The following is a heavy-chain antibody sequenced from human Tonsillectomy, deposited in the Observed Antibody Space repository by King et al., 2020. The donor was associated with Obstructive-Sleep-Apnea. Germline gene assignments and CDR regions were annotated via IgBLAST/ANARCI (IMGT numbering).Heavy chain of an antibody. V-gene: IGHV3-23*01. CDR3: AKDAVADIAAAGVFDY. J-gene: IGHJ4*02. D-gene: IGHD6-13*01. CDR2: RRGGGERK. Sequence: GKGREGGGGRRGGGERKKEEECGKGRFTISRDKSRNTLYLQVNSLRAEDTAVYYCAKDAVADIAAAGVFDYWGQGTLVTVSS.